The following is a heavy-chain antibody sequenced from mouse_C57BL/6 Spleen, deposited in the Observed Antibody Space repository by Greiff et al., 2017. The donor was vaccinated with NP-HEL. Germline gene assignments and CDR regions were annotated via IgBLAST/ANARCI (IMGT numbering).Heavy chain of an antibody. V-gene: IGHV14-2*01. CDR1: GFNIKDYY. CDR3: ARAYGNYTMDY. Sequence: VQLQQSGAELVKPGASVKLSCTASGFNIKDYYMHWVKQRTEQGLEWIGRIDPEDGENKYAPKFQGKATITADTSSNTAYLQLSSLTSEDTAVYYCARAYGNYTMDYWGQGTSVTVSS. D-gene: IGHD2-1*01. CDR2: IDPEDGEN. J-gene: IGHJ4*01.